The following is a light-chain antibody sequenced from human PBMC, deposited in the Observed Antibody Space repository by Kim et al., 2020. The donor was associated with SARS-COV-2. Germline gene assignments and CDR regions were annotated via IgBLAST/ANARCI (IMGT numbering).Light chain of an antibody. J-gene: IGLJ2*01. V-gene: IGLV2-8*01. CDR2: EVS. CDR1: SGDVGGYNY. CDR3: SSYAGSNVV. Sequence: PGQSVTISCTGTSGDVGGYNYVSWYQQHPGKAPKLMIYEVSKRPSGVPDRFSCSKSGNAASLTVSGLQAEDEADYYCSSYAGSNVVFGGGTQLTVL.